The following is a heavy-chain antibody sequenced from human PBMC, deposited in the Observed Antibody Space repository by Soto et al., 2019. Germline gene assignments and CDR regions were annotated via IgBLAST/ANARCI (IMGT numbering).Heavy chain of an antibody. Sequence: QLTLKESGPTLVQPTQTLTLNYTFYGVSRSTRGLGVGGLRQPPGKALEWLALIYWDDDTRYSQSLRSRLTITKDTSKSQVVLTMTNMDPVDTATYYCAHRSLFGGNFDYWGQGTLVTVSS. CDR3: AHRSLFGGNFDY. CDR1: GVSRSTRGLG. CDR2: IYWDDDT. D-gene: IGHD3-10*02. J-gene: IGHJ4*02. V-gene: IGHV2-5*02.